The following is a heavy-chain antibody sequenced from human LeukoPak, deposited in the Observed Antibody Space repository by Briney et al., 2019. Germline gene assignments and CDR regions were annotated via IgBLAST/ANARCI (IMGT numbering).Heavy chain of an antibody. CDR2: IHGSGST. Sequence: SETLSLTCTVSGGSISNYYWAWIRQPPGKGLECMGYIHGSGSTNYNPSLKSRVTISVDTSNNQFSLRLSSVTAADTAVYYCARHSSSWYSGGAFDIWGQGTMVTVSS. V-gene: IGHV4-59*08. D-gene: IGHD6-13*01. CDR1: GGSISNYY. J-gene: IGHJ3*02. CDR3: ARHSSSWYSGGAFDI.